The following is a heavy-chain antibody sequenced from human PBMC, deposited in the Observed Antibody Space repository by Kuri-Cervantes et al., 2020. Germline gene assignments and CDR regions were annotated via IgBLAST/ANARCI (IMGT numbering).Heavy chain of an antibody. J-gene: IGHJ6*02. CDR3: AHHGYYYGMDV. Sequence: SGPTLVKPTQTLTLTCTFSGFSLSTSGVGVGWIRQPPGKALEWLALIYWNDDKRYSPSLRSRLTIAKDTSKNQVVLTMTNMDPVDTATYYCAHHGYYYGMDVWGQGTTVTVSS. CDR1: GFSLSTSGVG. V-gene: IGHV2-5*01. CDR2: IYWNDDK.